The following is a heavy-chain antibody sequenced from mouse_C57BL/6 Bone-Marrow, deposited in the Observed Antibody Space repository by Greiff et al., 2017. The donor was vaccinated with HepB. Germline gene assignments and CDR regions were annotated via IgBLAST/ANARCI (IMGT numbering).Heavy chain of an antibody. CDR2: IRSKSNNYAT. J-gene: IGHJ4*01. V-gene: IGHV10-1*01. Sequence: DVMLVESGGGLVQPKGSLKLSCAASGFSFNTYAMNWVRQAPGKGLEWVARIRSKSNNYATYYADSVKDRFTISRDDSESMLSLQMNNLKTEDTAMYYCVRHKTDAMDYWGQGTSVTVSS. CDR3: VRHKTDAMDY. CDR1: GFSFNTYA.